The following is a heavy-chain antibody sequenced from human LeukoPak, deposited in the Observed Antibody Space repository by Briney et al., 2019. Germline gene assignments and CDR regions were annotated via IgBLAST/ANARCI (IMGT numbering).Heavy chain of an antibody. J-gene: IGHJ4*02. D-gene: IGHD1-26*01. CDR3: TRSPSLGGNYWGFDY. V-gene: IGHV3-74*01. CDR1: GFTFSSYW. CDR2: LSPDGSTS. Sequence: GGSLRLSGAASGFTFSSYWMHWVRQAPGKGLVWVSRLSPDGSTSIYADSVKGRFTVSRDNAKNTLYLEMNTLRADDTAVYYCTRSPSLGGNYWGFDYWGQGTLVTVSS.